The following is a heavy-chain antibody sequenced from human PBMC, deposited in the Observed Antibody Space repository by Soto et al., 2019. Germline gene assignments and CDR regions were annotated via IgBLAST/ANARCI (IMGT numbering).Heavy chain of an antibody. Sequence: GSLRLSCAASGFVVSETYMSWVRQAPGRGLQWVSFTYSGGSTYYADSVKGRFTISRDSSRNTLYLQMNSLRVEDTAVYYCARDCGGGSCYPALGAWGQGTLVTVSS. CDR1: GFVVSETY. V-gene: IGHV3-53*01. J-gene: IGHJ5*02. D-gene: IGHD2-15*01. CDR2: TYSGGST. CDR3: ARDCGGGSCYPALGA.